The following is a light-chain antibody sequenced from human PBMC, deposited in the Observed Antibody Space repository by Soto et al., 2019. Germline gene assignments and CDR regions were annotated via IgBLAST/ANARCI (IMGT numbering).Light chain of an antibody. V-gene: IGKV1-17*03. CDR2: AAS. CDR1: QDIGNS. J-gene: IGKJ3*01. CDR3: LQHNGYPFT. Sequence: DIQMTQSPSAVSASVGDRVNITCRASQDIGNSLAWFQQKPGKVPERLIYAASTLQSGVPSRFSGSGSGTEFTLTISSLQPEDFASYYCLQHNGYPFTFGPGTKVDV.